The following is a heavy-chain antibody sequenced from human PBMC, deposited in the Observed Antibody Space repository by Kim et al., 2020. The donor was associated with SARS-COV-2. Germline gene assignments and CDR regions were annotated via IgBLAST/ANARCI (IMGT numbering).Heavy chain of an antibody. V-gene: IGHV4-39*07. CDR2: IYYSGST. Sequence: SETLSLTCTVSGGSISSSSYYWGWIRQPPGKGLEWIGSIYYSGSTYYNPSLKSRVTISVDTSKNQFSLKLSSVTAADTAVYYCARDPTHVGATTWFDPWGQGTLVTVSS. J-gene: IGHJ5*02. CDR3: ARDPTHVGATTWFDP. D-gene: IGHD1-26*01. CDR1: GGSISSSSYY.